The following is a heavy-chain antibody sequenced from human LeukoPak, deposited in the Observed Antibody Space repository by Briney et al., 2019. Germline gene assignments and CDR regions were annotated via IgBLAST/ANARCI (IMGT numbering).Heavy chain of an antibody. J-gene: IGHJ4*02. D-gene: IGHD3-10*01. V-gene: IGHV3-23*01. CDR2: VSGSGDST. Sequence: LPGGSLRLSCAASGFTFSSYAMSWVRQAPGKGLEWVSTVSGSGDSTYYADSVKGRFTVSRDNSKNTLSLQMNSLRAEDTALYYCAKSYNYGSGSYYNHFDSWGQGTLGTVSS. CDR3: AKSYNYGSGSYYNHFDS. CDR1: GFTFSSYA.